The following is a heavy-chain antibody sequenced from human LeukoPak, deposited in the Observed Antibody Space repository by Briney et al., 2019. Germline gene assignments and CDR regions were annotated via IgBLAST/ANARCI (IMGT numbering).Heavy chain of an antibody. CDR1: GFTFSDYW. V-gene: IGHV3-7*01. CDR3: ARIGYYDSSGYYHYYYYMDV. J-gene: IGHJ6*03. CDR2: IKQDGSEK. D-gene: IGHD3-22*01. Sequence: GGSLRLSCGVSGFTFSDYWRNWVRQAPGKGLEWVASIKQDGSEKSYVDSVKGRFTISRDNAKNSLSLQTNSLRVEDTAVYYCARIGYYDSSGYYHYYYYMDVWGKGTTVTVSS.